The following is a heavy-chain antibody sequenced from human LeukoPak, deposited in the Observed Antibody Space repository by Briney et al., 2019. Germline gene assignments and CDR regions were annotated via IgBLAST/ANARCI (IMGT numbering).Heavy chain of an antibody. V-gene: IGHV1-69*04. J-gene: IGHJ3*02. CDR2: IIPILGIA. Sequence: SVKVSCKASGGTFSSYAISWVRQAPGQGLEWMGRIIPILGIANYAQKFQGRVTITADKSTSTAYMELSSLRSEDTAVYYCARRCSSTSCYGAFDIWGQGTMVTVSS. CDR1: GGTFSSYA. D-gene: IGHD2-2*01. CDR3: ARRCSSTSCYGAFDI.